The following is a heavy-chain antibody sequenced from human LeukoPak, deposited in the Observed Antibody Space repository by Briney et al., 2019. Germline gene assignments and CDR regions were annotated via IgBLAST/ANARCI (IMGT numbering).Heavy chain of an antibody. CDR1: GCTFSSSE. D-gene: IGHD6-13*01. Sequence: GGSLRLSCAASGCTFSSSEMNWVRQAPGKGLEWVSYISSSGGTISYADSVKGRFTISRDNAKNSLYLQMNSLRAEDTAIYYCARSGQHLFDFWGQGTLVTVSS. V-gene: IGHV3-48*03. CDR2: ISSSGGTI. CDR3: ARSGQHLFDF. J-gene: IGHJ4*02.